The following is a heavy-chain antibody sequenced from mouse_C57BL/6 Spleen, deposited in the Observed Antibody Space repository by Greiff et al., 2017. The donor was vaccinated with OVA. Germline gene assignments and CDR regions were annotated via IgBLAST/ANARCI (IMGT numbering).Heavy chain of an antibody. Sequence: ESGAELARPGASVKLSCKASGYTFTSYGISWVKQRTGQGLEWIGEIYPRSGNTYYNEKFKGKATLTADKSSSTAYMELRSLTSEDSAVYFCARGYYGSSYGYFDYWGQGTTLTVSS. CDR1: GYTFTSYG. V-gene: IGHV1-81*01. CDR3: ARGYYGSSYGYFDY. CDR2: IYPRSGNT. J-gene: IGHJ2*01. D-gene: IGHD1-1*01.